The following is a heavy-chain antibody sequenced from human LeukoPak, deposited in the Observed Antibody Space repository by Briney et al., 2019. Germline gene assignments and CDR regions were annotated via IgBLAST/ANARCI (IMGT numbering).Heavy chain of an antibody. CDR2: ISSSSSYI. CDR3: ARGRADSYGLKRYFDY. J-gene: IGHJ4*02. V-gene: IGHV3-21*01. Sequence: GGSLRLSCAASGFIFSSYTMNWVRQAPGKGLEWVSSISSSSSYIYYADSVKGRFTISRDNAKNSLYLQMNSLRAEDTAVYYCARGRADSYGLKRYFDYWGQGTLVTVSS. D-gene: IGHD5-18*01. CDR1: GFIFSSYT.